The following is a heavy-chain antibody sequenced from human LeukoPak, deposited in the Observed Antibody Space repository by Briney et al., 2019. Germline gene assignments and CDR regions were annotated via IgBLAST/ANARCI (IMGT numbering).Heavy chain of an antibody. D-gene: IGHD5-24*01. CDR1: GGSISSSSYY. J-gene: IGHJ4*02. CDR3: ARHGGGYSFDY. CDR2: ISDSGT. Sequence: SETLSLTCTVSGGSISSSSYYWSWIRQPPGKGLEWIGYISDSGTNYNPSLKSRVTISVDTSKNQFSLKLTSVTAADTAVYYCARHGGGYSFDYWGQGTLVTVSS. V-gene: IGHV4-61*05.